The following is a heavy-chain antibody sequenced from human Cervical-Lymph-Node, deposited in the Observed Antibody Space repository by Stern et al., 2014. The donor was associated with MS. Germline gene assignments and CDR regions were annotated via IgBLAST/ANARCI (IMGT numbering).Heavy chain of an antibody. J-gene: IGHJ4*02. Sequence: QVQLQESGPGLVKPSETLSLTCTVSGDSINSGDFHWSWVRQSPGKGLECIGYIYYIGTNYNNPSLKSRVTMSIDTSTNQFSLNLASVTAADTALYFCARMKTGLRENRGFDFWGQGTQVTVSS. V-gene: IGHV4-30-4*01. CDR2: IYYIGTN. CDR3: ARMKTGLRENRGFDF. CDR1: GDSINSGDFH. D-gene: IGHD1-14*01.